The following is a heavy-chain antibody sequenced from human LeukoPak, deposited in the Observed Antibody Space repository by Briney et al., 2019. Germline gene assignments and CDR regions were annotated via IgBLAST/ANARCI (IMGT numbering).Heavy chain of an antibody. Sequence: SGTLSLTCAVSGGSISSSNWWSWVRQPPGQGLEWIGEIYHSGSTNYNPSLKSRVTISVDTSKNQFSLKLSSVTAADTAVYYCARLPHTTIFGVVTPPNYFDYWGQGTLVTVSS. CDR2: IYHSGST. CDR3: ARLPHTTIFGVVTPPNYFDY. D-gene: IGHD3-3*01. J-gene: IGHJ4*02. CDR1: GGSISSSNW. V-gene: IGHV4-4*02.